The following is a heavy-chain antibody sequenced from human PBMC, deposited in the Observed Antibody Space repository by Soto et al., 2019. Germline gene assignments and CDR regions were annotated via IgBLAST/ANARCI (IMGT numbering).Heavy chain of an antibody. J-gene: IGHJ6*02. D-gene: IGHD6-13*01. CDR3: ARGGQQLVYYYGMDV. CDR2: IGTAGDT. Sequence: PGGSLRLSCAASGFTFSSYGMHWIRQATGKGLEWVSAIGTAGDTYYPGSVKGRFTISRENAKNSLYLQMNSLRAGDTAVYYCARGGQQLVYYYGMDVWGQGTTVTVSS. V-gene: IGHV3-13*01. CDR1: GFTFSSYG.